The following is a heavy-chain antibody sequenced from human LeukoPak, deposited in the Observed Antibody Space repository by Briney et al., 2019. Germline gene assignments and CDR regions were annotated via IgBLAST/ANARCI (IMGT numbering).Heavy chain of an antibody. D-gene: IGHD3-10*01. J-gene: IGHJ5*02. CDR3: AKGNHYYGSGSYYHNWFDP. CDR1: GFTFDDYA. V-gene: IGHV3-9*01. CDR2: ISWNSGSI. Sequence: PGGSLRLSCAASGFTFDDYAMHWVRQAPGKGLEWVSGISWNSGSIGYADSVKGRFTISRDNAKNSLYLQMNSLRAEDTALYYCAKGNHYYGSGSYYHNWFDPWGQGTLVTVSS.